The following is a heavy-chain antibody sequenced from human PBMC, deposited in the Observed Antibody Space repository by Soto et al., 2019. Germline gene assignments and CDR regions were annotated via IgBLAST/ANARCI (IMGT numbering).Heavy chain of an antibody. CDR3: ARCYGPGWYYYYGMDV. Sequence: SETLSLTSTASGRSISSSYWSWIRQPAGKGLEWIGRIYTSGSTNYNPSLKSRVTMSVDTSKNQFSLKLSSVTAADTAVYYCARCYGPGWYYYYGMDVWGQGTTVTVSS. J-gene: IGHJ6*02. CDR2: IYTSGST. V-gene: IGHV4-4*07. CDR1: GRSISSSY. D-gene: IGHD5-18*01.